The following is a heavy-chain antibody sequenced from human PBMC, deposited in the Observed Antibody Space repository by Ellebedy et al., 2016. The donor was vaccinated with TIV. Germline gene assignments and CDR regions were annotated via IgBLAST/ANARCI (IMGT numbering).Heavy chain of an antibody. V-gene: IGHV4-39*07. CDR1: GGSVSSTGFY. D-gene: IGHD4-23*01. CDR2: FHYPETT. J-gene: IGHJ4*02. Sequence: MPSEILSLTCTVSGGSVSSTGFYWGWIRQPPGKGLEWIGNFHYPETTHYSPSLKSRVTISADTSKNQFSLKLTSVTAADTAMYFCTRERWPPDYWGQGILVTVSS. CDR3: TRERWPPDY.